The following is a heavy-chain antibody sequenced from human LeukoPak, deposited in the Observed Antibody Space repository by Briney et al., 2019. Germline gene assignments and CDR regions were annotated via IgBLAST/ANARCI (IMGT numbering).Heavy chain of an antibody. Sequence: PGGSLRLSCAAFGFTFSSSWMHWVCQAPEKGLEWVSVIHSGGSTYYADSVKGRFTISRDNSKNTLYLQMTSRRADDTAVYYCARGQQPFDCWGQGTLVTVSS. CDR3: ARGQQPFDC. CDR1: GFTFSSSW. J-gene: IGHJ4*02. D-gene: IGHD6-13*01. V-gene: IGHV3-53*01. CDR2: IHSGGST.